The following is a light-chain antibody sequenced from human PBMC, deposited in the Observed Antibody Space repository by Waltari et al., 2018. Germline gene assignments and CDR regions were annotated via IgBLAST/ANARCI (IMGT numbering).Light chain of an antibody. V-gene: IGKV3-15*01. CDR2: RAS. CDR3: QQYNNWRTT. CDR1: QNVYTN. J-gene: IGKJ1*01. Sequence: EVVVTQSPDTLSLSPGETATLSCRASQNVYTNIGWYQQKPGQPPRLLIYRASSRDTGVPARFSGSGSGTEFTLTINSLQSEDFAIYYCQQYNNWRTTFGQGTRV.